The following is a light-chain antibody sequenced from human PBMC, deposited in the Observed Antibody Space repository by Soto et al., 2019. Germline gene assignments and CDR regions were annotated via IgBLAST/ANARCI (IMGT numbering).Light chain of an antibody. CDR3: QSYDSSLSGVV. CDR1: SSNIGAGYD. CDR2: GNS. Sequence: HSVLTQPPSVSGAPGQRVTISCTGSSSNIGAGYDVHWYQQLPGTAPKLLIYGNSNRPSGVPDRFSGSKSGTSASLAITGLQAEDEADYYCQSYDSSLSGVVFGSGTKLIVL. J-gene: IGLJ2*01. V-gene: IGLV1-40*01.